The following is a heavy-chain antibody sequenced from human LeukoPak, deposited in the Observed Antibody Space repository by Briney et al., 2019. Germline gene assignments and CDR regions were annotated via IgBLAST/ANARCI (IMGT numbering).Heavy chain of an antibody. Sequence: ASVKVSCKASGYTFTSYDINWVRQATGQGLEWMGWMNPNSGNTGYAQKFQGRVTMTRNTSISTAYMELSSLRSEDTAVYYCARALKEFYCSGGSCYRGNWFDPWGQGTLVTVSS. D-gene: IGHD2-15*01. CDR1: GYTFTSYD. CDR2: MNPNSGNT. V-gene: IGHV1-8*01. J-gene: IGHJ5*02. CDR3: ARALKEFYCSGGSCYRGNWFDP.